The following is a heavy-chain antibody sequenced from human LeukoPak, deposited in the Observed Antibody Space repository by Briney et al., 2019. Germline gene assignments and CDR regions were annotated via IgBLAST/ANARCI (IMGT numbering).Heavy chain of an antibody. CDR2: TYSSGTT. J-gene: IGHJ4*02. V-gene: IGHV4-59*01. Sequence: SETLSLTCIVSMDSITGNQWSWVRQSPGKRLEWIGYTYSSGTTKYDPSLKSRVTISVDTSKNQFSLRLTSVTAADTAVYYCARVMPNSGWALDSWGQGILVTVSS. CDR1: MDSITGNQ. D-gene: IGHD5-12*01. CDR3: ARVMPNSGWALDS.